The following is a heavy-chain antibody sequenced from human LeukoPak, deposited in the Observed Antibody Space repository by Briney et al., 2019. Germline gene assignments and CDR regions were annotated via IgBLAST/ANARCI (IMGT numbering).Heavy chain of an antibody. D-gene: IGHD2-15*01. V-gene: IGHV3-23*01. CDR1: GFTFSSYA. J-gene: IGHJ4*02. CDR3: AKLSGPRLKAYYFDY. Sequence: PGGSLRLSCAASGFTFSSYAMSWVRQAPGKGLEWVSGISGSGGNTYYADSVKGRFTISRDNSKNTLYLQMDSLRAEDTAVYYCAKLSGPRLKAYYFDYWGQGTLVTVSS. CDR2: ISGSGGNT.